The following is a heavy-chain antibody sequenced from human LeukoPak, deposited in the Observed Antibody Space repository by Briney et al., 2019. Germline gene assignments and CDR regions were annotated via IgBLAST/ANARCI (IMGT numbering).Heavy chain of an antibody. Sequence: SETLSLTCTVSGGSISSYYWSWIRQPPGKGLEWIGYIYYSGSTNYNPSLKSRVTISVDTSKNQFSLKLSSVTAADTAVYYCARDSPSYYDSSSYSNWGQGTLVTVSS. J-gene: IGHJ4*02. CDR1: GGSISSYY. CDR2: IYYSGST. CDR3: ARDSPSYYDSSSYSN. V-gene: IGHV4-59*12. D-gene: IGHD3-22*01.